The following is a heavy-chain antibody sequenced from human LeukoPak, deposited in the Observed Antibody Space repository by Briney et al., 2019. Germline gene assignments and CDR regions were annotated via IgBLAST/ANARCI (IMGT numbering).Heavy chain of an antibody. CDR1: GFTVSSNY. Sequence: PGGSLRLSCAASGFTVSSNYMSWVRQAPGKGLEWVSVIYSGGSTYYADSVKGRFTISRDNSKNTLYLQMNSLRAEDTAVYYCCKDDYGDYYYYGMDVWGQGTTVTVSS. D-gene: IGHD4-17*01. CDR2: IYSGGST. V-gene: IGHV3-66*01. J-gene: IGHJ6*02. CDR3: CKDDYGDYYYYGMDV.